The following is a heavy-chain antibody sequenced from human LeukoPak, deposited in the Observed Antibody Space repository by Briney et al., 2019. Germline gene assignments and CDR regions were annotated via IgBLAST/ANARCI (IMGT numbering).Heavy chain of an antibody. V-gene: IGHV4-59*08. Sequence: SETLSLTCSVSGGSISTYYWTWIRQSPGKGVEWIGYIYYNGSTNYSPSLKSRVTISVDAFKSQFSLKLTSVTAADTAVYYCARQSRGLAVAGLDYWGQGSRVTVSS. D-gene: IGHD6-19*01. CDR3: ARQSRGLAVAGLDY. J-gene: IGHJ4*02. CDR1: GGSISTYY. CDR2: IYYNGST.